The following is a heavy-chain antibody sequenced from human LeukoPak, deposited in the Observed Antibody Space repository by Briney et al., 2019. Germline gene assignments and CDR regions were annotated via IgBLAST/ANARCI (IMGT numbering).Heavy chain of an antibody. CDR2: VSKTGST. CDR3: GRGVVGATALGY. Sequence: TLSLTCTVSSGSISSGSYYWSWIRQPAGKELEGFGRVSKTGSTSYHPSLMSRVTMSVDTSNNQFSLRLSSATAADTAVYYCGRGVVGATALGYWGQGILVTVAS. CDR1: SGSISSGSYY. D-gene: IGHD1-26*01. J-gene: IGHJ4*02. V-gene: IGHV4-61*02.